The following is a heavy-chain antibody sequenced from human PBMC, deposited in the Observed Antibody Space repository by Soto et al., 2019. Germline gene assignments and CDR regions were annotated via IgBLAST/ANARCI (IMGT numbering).Heavy chain of an antibody. CDR3: ARAFMGSGYYAFDI. CDR2: IWYDGSNK. Sequence: QVQLVESGGGVVQPGRSLRLSCAASGFTFSSYGMHWVRQAPGKGLEWVAVIWYDGSNKYYADSVKGRFTISRDNSKNTLYLQMNSLRAEDTAVYYCARAFMGSGYYAFDIWGQGTMVTVSS. D-gene: IGHD3-22*01. J-gene: IGHJ3*02. CDR1: GFTFSSYG. V-gene: IGHV3-33*01.